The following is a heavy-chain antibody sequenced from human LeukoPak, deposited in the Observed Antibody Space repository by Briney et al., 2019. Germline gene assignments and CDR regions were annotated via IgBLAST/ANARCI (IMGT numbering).Heavy chain of an antibody. CDR2: ISYSGNT. J-gene: IGHJ4*02. D-gene: IGHD3-22*01. Sequence: SETLSLTCTVSGGSISSSGYSCGWSRQPPGKGLEWVGGISYSGNTYYNPSLKSRVTISVDTSKNQFSLQLSTVTAADTAVYYCAAYYYDSSGYFGWGQGTLVTVSS. CDR3: AAYYYDSSGYFG. CDR1: GGSISSSGYS. V-gene: IGHV4-39*01.